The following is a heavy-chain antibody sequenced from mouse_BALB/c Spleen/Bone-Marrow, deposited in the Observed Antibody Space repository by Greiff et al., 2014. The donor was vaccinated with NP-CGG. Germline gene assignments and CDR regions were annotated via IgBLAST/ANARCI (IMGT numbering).Heavy chain of an antibody. CDR1: GFNIKDTY. J-gene: IGHJ3*01. V-gene: IGHV14-3*02. D-gene: IGHD1-1*01. CDR2: IDPANGNT. Sequence: EVQLQQSGAELVKPGASVKLSCTASGFNIKDTYMHWVKQRPEQGLGWIGRIDPANGNTKYDPRFQGKATITADTSSNTAYLQLSSLTSEDTAVYYCAPYYYGSSQFAYWGQGTLVTVSA. CDR3: APYYYGSSQFAY.